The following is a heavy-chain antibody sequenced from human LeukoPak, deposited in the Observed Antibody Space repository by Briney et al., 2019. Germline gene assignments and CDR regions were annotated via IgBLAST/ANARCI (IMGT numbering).Heavy chain of an antibody. V-gene: IGHV3-74*01. J-gene: IGHJ4*02. D-gene: IGHD2-2*01. Sequence: GGSLRLSCAASGSYWMHWVRQAPGKGLVWVSHINGDGSWTTYADSVKGRFTISKDNAKSTVYLQMNNLRAEDTAVYYCVSFYETYWGRGTLVTVSS. CDR1: GSYW. CDR2: INGDGSWT. CDR3: VSFYETY.